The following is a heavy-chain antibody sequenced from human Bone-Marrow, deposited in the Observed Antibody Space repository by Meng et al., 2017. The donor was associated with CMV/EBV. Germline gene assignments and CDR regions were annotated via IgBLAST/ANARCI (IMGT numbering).Heavy chain of an antibody. CDR2: INPSGGST. D-gene: IGHD3-10*01. Sequence: ASVKVSCKASGYTFTSYYMHRVRQAPGQGLEWMGIINPSGGSTSHAQKFQGRVTMTRDTTTSTVYMELSSLRYEDAAVYYCAVSGGSGSYFRIGGVGGMDVWGQGTTVTVSS. J-gene: IGHJ6*02. V-gene: IGHV1-46*01. CDR1: GYTFTSYY. CDR3: AVSGGSGSYFRIGGVGGMDV.